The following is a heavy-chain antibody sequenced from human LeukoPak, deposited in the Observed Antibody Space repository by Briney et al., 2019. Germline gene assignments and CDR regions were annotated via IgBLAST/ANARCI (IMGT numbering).Heavy chain of an antibody. Sequence: QPGGSLRLSCAAPGFTVSSNYMSWVRQAPGKGLEWVSVIYSGGSTYYADSVKGRFTISRDNSKNTLYLQMNSLRAEDTAVYYCARETANLGRSLDYWGQGTLVTVSS. D-gene: IGHD2-21*02. CDR2: IYSGGST. J-gene: IGHJ4*02. V-gene: IGHV3-53*01. CDR1: GFTVSSNY. CDR3: ARETANLGRSLDY.